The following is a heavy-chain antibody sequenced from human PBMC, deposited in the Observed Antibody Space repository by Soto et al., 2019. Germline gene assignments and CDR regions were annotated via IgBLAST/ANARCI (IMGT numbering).Heavy chain of an antibody. CDR1: GGSISSYY. Sequence: SETLSLTCTVSGGSISSYYWSWIRQPPGKGLEWIGYIYYSGSTNYNPSLKSRVTISVDTSKNQFSLKLSSVTAADTAVYYCARRGYSGYDLSHWFDPWGQEPWSPSPQ. D-gene: IGHD5-12*01. J-gene: IGHJ5*02. V-gene: IGHV4-59*08. CDR2: IYYSGST. CDR3: ARRGYSGYDLSHWFDP.